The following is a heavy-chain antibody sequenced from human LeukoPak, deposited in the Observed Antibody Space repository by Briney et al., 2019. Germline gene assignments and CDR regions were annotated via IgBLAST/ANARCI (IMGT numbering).Heavy chain of an antibody. V-gene: IGHV4-34*01. D-gene: IGHD4-23*01. CDR3: ARAYDYGGNMLDY. Sequence: PSETLSLTCAVYGGSFSGYYWSWICHRPGKGLERIGDITHSGYTNYTPSLKSRVTISVDTSKNQFSLKLSSVTAADTAVYYCARAYDYGGNMLDYWGQGTLVTVSS. CDR1: GGSFSGYY. J-gene: IGHJ4*02. CDR2: ITHSGYT.